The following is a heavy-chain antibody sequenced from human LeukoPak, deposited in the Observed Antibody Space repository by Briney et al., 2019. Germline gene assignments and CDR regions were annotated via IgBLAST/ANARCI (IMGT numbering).Heavy chain of an antibody. CDR1: GGSISSYY. D-gene: IGHD4-17*01. CDR3: ARLDYGDAGGWFDP. J-gene: IGHJ5*02. CDR2: IYYGGSV. Sequence: SETLSLTCTVSGGSISSYYWSWIRQPPGKGLEWIGYIYYGGSVNYNPSLKSRVTISVDTSKNQFSLKLSSVTAADTAVYYCARLDYGDAGGWFDPWGQGTLVTVSS. V-gene: IGHV4-59*08.